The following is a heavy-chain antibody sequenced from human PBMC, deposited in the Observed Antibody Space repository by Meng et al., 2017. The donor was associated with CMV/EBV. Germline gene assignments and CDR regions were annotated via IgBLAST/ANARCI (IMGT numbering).Heavy chain of an antibody. D-gene: IGHD3-16*02. CDR2: IIPIFGTA. Sequence: QGQWVQLGAEGRKPGSSVKVSCKAYGGTFSSYAISWVRQAPGQGLEWMGGIIPIFGTANYAQKFQGRVTITADESTSTAYMELSSLRSEDTAVYYCARQLRLGELSPFDYWGQGTLVTVSS. CDR3: ARQLRLGELSPFDY. J-gene: IGHJ4*02. CDR1: GGTFSSYA. V-gene: IGHV1-69*12.